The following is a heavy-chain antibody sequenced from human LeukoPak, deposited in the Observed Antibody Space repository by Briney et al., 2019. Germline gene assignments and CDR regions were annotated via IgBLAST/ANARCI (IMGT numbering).Heavy chain of an antibody. D-gene: IGHD6-25*01. CDR3: ARKDGRLDC. Sequence: SETLSLTCAAYGVSFSGYYWSWIRQPPGKGLEWIGEINHSGSTNYNPSLKSRVTISVDTSKNQFSLKLSSVTAADAATYYCARKDGRLDCWGQGTLVSVSS. CDR2: INHSGST. J-gene: IGHJ4*02. V-gene: IGHV4-34*01. CDR1: GVSFSGYY.